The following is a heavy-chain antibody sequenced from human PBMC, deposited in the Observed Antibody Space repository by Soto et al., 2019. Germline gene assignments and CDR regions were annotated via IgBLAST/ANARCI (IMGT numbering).Heavy chain of an antibody. CDR1: GGSISSSSYY. CDR2: IYYSGST. J-gene: IGHJ4*02. CDR3: ARSITMIVVVINPLYYFDY. Sequence: ETLSLTCTVSGGSISSSSYYWGWIRQPPGKGLEWIGSIYYSGSTYYNPSLKSRVTISVDTSKNQFSLKLSSVTAADTAVNYCARSITMIVVVINPLYYFDYWGQGTLVTVSS. D-gene: IGHD3-22*01. V-gene: IGHV4-39*01.